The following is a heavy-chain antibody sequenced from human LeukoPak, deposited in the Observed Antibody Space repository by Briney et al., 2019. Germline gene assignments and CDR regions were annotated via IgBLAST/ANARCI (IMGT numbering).Heavy chain of an antibody. V-gene: IGHV4-4*07. J-gene: IGHJ2*01. CDR3: ARGNKRPTAVWYFDL. CDR2: IYTSRST. D-gene: IGHD6-25*01. Sequence: PSETLSLTCTVSGGSISSYYWSWIRQPAGEGLEWIGRIYTSRSTTYNPSLKSRVTMSVDTSKNQFSLKLSSVTAADTAVYYCARGNKRPTAVWYFDLWGRGTLVTVSS. CDR1: GGSISSYY.